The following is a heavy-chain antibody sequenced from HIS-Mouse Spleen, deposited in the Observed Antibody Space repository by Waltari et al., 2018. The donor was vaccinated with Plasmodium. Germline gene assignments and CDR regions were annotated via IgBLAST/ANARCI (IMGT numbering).Heavy chain of an antibody. CDR1: GLTFSSYG. V-gene: IGHV3-33*06. CDR2: IWYDGSNK. CDR3: AKVAQGTRDAFDI. D-gene: IGHD2-8*01. J-gene: IGHJ3*02. Sequence: QVQLVESGGGVVQPWRSLRLACAASGLTFSSYGMPWVRQAPGKGLEWVAVIWYDGSNKYYADSVKGRFTISRDNSKNTLYLQMNSLRAEDTAVYYCAKVAQGTRDAFDIWGQGTMVTVSS.